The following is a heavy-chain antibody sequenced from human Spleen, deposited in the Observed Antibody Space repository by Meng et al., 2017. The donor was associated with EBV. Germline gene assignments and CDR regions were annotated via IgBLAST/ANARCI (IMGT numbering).Heavy chain of an antibody. V-gene: IGHV7-4-1*01. CDR2: INTNTGNP. J-gene: IGHJ5*02. CDR3: ARARGSLVRGAMFWFDP. Sequence: HVHCVTLCAEVYTPWAAVSVLCSAFGYTLTYLSLDLLRPAPGQGPQWIGWINTNTGNPHYAQDFTGRIVLSLDTSVSTAYLEIGDLKSDDSAVYYCARARGSLVRGAMFWFDPWGQGTLVTVSS. CDR1: GYTLTYLS. D-gene: IGHD3-10*01.